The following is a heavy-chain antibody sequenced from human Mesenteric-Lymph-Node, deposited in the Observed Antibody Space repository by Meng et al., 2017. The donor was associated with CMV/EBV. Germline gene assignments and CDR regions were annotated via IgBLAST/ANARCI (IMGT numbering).Heavy chain of an antibody. D-gene: IGHD5-24*01. CDR3: ARRRDGYNYWFDP. Sequence: SETLSLTCTVSGGSISSYYWSWIRQPPGKALEWIGYIYYSGSTSYNPSLKSRVTISVDTSKNQFSLKLSSVTAADTAVYYCARRRDGYNYWFDPWGPGTLVTVSS. V-gene: IGHV4-59*08. CDR2: IYYSGST. CDR1: GGSISSYY. J-gene: IGHJ5*02.